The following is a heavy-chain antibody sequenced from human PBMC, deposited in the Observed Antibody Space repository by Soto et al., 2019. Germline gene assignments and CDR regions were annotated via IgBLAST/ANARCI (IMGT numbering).Heavy chain of an antibody. CDR2: IWYDGSNK. CDR1: VFTFSSYG. CDR3: ARADYDFSSGYLDY. V-gene: IGHV3-33*01. D-gene: IGHD3-3*01. J-gene: IGHJ4*02. Sequence: VGSLRLSCASSVFTFSSYGMHCVRQAPGKWLEWVAVIWYDGSNKYYADSVKGRFTISRDNSKNTLYLQMNSLRAEDTAVYYCARADYDFSSGYLDYWGQGTLVTVSS.